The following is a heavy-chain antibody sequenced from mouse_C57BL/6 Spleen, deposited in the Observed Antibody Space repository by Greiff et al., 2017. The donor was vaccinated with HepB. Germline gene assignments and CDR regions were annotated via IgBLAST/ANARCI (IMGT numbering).Heavy chain of an antibody. Sequence: EVQLVESGPGLVKPSQSLSLTCSVTGYSITSGYYWNWIRQFPGNKLEWMGYISYDGSNNYNPPLKNRISITRDTSKNQFFLKLNSVTTEDTATYYWAREGWPWFAYWGQGTLVTVSA. CDR2: ISYDGSN. CDR3: AREGWPWFAY. D-gene: IGHD1-1*02. V-gene: IGHV3-6*01. CDR1: GYSITSGYY. J-gene: IGHJ3*01.